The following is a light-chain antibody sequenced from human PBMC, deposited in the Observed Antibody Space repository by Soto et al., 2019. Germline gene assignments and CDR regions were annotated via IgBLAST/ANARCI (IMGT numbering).Light chain of an antibody. CDR2: DAS. J-gene: IGKJ5*01. CDR3: QQYESLPLT. CDR1: QNINNY. Sequence: DIQMTQYTSSLSASVGDRVTITCQASQNINNYLNWYQQKPGRAPKLLIYDASNLEAGVPSRFRGSGSGTDFTFTISRLQPEDFATYYCQQYESLPLTFGQGTRLEIK. V-gene: IGKV1-33*01.